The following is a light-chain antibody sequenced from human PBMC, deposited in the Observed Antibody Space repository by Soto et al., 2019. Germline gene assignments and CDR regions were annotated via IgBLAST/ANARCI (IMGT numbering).Light chain of an antibody. J-gene: IGKJ4*01. CDR1: QSISSY. CDR3: HQSYSTPLT. V-gene: IGKV1-39*01. Sequence: DIQMNKSPSSLSASVGDRVTITCRASQSISSYLNWYQQKPGKAPKLLIYAASSLPSGVPSRFSGSGSGTDFSLTISSLQTEDFATYFCHQSYSTPLTFGGVTKVEIK. CDR2: AAS.